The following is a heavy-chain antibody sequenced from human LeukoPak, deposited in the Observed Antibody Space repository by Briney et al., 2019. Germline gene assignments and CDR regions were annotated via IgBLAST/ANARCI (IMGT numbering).Heavy chain of an antibody. CDR1: GYTFTSYG. Sequence: ASVKVSCKASGYTFTSYGISWVRQAPGQGLEWMGWISAYNGNTNCAQKLQGRVTMTTDTSTSTAYMELRSLRSDDTAVYYCARDSCSSTSCYRPSFDWGQGTLVTVSS. J-gene: IGHJ4*02. CDR3: ARDSCSSTSCYRPSFD. D-gene: IGHD2-2*02. V-gene: IGHV1-18*01. CDR2: ISAYNGNT.